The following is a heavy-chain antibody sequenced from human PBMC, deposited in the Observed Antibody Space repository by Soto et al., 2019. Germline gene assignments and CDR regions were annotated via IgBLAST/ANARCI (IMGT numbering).Heavy chain of an antibody. V-gene: IGHV3-30-3*01. CDR2: ISYDGSNK. J-gene: IGHJ4*02. CDR3: ARDPEGYYSMDY. D-gene: IGHD3-22*01. CDR1: GFTFSSYA. Sequence: QVQLVESGGGVVQPGRSLRLSCAASGFTFSSYAMHWVRQAPGKGLEWVAVISYDGSNKYYADSVKGRFTISRDNSKNTLYLQRNSLRAEDTAVYYCARDPEGYYSMDYWGQGTLVTVSS.